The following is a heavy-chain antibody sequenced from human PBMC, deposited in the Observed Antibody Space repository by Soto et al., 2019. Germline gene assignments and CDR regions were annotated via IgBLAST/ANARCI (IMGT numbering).Heavy chain of an antibody. CDR1: GGSFSGYY. D-gene: IGHD4-17*01. Sequence: PSETLSLTCAVYGGSFSGYYWSWIRQPPGKGLEWIGEINHSGSTNYNPSLKSRVTISVDTSKNQFSLKLSSVTAADTAVYYCARDWQGGDYQGLGYFDYWGQGTLVTVSS. J-gene: IGHJ4*02. CDR2: INHSGST. CDR3: ARDWQGGDYQGLGYFDY. V-gene: IGHV4-34*01.